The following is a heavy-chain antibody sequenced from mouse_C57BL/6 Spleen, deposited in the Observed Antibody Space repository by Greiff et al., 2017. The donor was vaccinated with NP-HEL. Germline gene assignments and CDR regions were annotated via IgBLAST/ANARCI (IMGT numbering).Heavy chain of an antibody. CDR2: ISSGGSYT. J-gene: IGHJ3*01. CDR1: GFTFSSYG. Sequence: EVQRVESGGDLVKPGGSLKLSCAASGFTFSSYGMSWVRQTPDKRLEWVATISSGGSYTYYPDSVKGRFTISRDNAKNTLYLQMSSLKSEDTAMYYCARLLDGSWFAYWGQGTLVTVSA. CDR3: ARLLDGSWFAY. V-gene: IGHV5-6*01. D-gene: IGHD2-3*01.